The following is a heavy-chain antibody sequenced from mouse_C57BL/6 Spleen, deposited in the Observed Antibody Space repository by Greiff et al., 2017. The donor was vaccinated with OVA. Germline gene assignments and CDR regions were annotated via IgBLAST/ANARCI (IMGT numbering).Heavy chain of an antibody. CDR1: GYAFSSSW. CDR2: IYPGDGDT. CDR3: ARGGFDY. V-gene: IGHV1-82*01. Sequence: QVQLQQSGPELVKPGASVKISCKASGYAFSSSWMNWVKQRPGKGLEWIGRIYPGDGDTNYNGKFKGKATLTADKSSSTAYMHLRSLTSEDSAVYFCARGGFDYWGQGTTLTVSS. J-gene: IGHJ2*01.